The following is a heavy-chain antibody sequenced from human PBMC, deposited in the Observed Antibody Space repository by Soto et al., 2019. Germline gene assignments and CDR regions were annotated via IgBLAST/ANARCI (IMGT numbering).Heavy chain of an antibody. CDR2: IIPILGIA. J-gene: IGHJ4*02. D-gene: IGHD4-17*01. V-gene: IGHV1-69*08. Sequence: QVQLVQSGAEVKKPGSSVKVSCKASGGTFSSYTISWVRQAPGQGLEWMGRIIPILGIANYAQKFQGRVTITADKSTSTAYMELSSLRSEDTAVYYCARDPHYGDYRDFDYWGQGTLVTVSS. CDR3: ARDPHYGDYRDFDY. CDR1: GGTFSSYT.